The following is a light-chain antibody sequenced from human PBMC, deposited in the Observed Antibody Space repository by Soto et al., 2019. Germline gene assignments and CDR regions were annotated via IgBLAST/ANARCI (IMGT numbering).Light chain of an antibody. CDR2: WAS. CDR1: QSVLYSSNNKNY. CDR3: QQYKDYVYT. J-gene: IGKJ2*01. V-gene: IGKV4-1*01. Sequence: DIVMTQSPDSLAVSLGERATINCKSSQSVLYSSNNKNYLAWYQQKPGQPPKLLIYWASTRESGVPDRFSGSGSGTDFTLTISGLQPDDFATYYCQQYKDYVYTFGQGTKVESK.